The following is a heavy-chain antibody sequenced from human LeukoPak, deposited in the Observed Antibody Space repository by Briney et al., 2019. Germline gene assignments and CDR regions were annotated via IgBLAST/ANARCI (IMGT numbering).Heavy chain of an antibody. V-gene: IGHV3-48*01. J-gene: IGHJ4*02. CDR2: ISSSSSTI. Sequence: PGGSLRLSCAASGFIFSDYSMNWVRQAPGKGLEWVSYISSSSSTIHYAQSVEGQFTISRDNAKNSVYLQMNSLRAEDTAVYYCAREYCSGRTCYGFDYWGQGTLVTVSS. CDR1: GFIFSDYS. D-gene: IGHD2-15*01. CDR3: AREYCSGRTCYGFDY.